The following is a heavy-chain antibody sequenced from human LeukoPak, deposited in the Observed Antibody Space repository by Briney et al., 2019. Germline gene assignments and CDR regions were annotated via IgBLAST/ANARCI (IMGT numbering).Heavy chain of an antibody. J-gene: IGHJ3*02. D-gene: IGHD6-13*01. CDR3: ASLSSSWYYGAFDI. V-gene: IGHV3-66*01. CDR1: GFTFSSYA. CDR2: IYSGGST. Sequence: GGSLRLSCAASGFTFSSYAMNWVRQAPGKGLEWVSVIYSGGSTYYADSVKGRFTISRDNSKNTLYLQMNSLRAEDTAVYYCASLSSSWYYGAFDIWGQGTMVTVSS.